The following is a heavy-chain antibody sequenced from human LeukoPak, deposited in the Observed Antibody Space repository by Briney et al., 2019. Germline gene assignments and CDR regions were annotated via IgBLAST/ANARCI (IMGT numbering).Heavy chain of an antibody. D-gene: IGHD3-10*01. J-gene: IGHJ5*02. Sequence: SQTLSLTCAVSGDSLSSGDYSWSWIRQPSGRGLEWIGYIFHTGNSYYNPSLKSRVTISVDRSKNQFSLRLTSVTAADTAVYYCARELWFVNAPGTWLDPWGQRILVTVST. V-gene: IGHV4-30-2*01. CDR3: ARELWFVNAPGTWLDP. CDR2: IFHTGNS. CDR1: GDSLSSGDYS.